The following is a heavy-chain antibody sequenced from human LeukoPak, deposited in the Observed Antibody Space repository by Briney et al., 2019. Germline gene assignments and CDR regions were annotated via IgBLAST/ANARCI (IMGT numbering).Heavy chain of an antibody. CDR2: INSDGSST. J-gene: IGHJ4*02. CDR3: ARPGGMASFDY. D-gene: IGHD3-16*01. Sequence: GGSLRLSCAASGFTLSSYWMHWVRQAPGKGLVWVSRINSDGSSTSYADSVKGRFTISRDNAKNALYLQMNSLRAEDTAVYYCARPGGMASFDYWGQGTLVTVSS. CDR1: GFTLSSYW. V-gene: IGHV3-74*01.